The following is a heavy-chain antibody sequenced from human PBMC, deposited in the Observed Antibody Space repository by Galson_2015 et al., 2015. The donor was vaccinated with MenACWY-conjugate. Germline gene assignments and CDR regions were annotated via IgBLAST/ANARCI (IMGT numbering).Heavy chain of an antibody. CDR3: ARCRGDSSSGGVY. V-gene: IGHV3-11*03. CDR2: ISSSGGYT. CDR1: GFTFTDYY. Sequence: SLRLSCAASGFTFTDYYMSWIRQAPGKGLEWVSYISSSGGYTTYADSVKGRFTISRDNAKNSLYLQMNSLRVEDTAVYYCARCRGDSSSGGVYWGQGTLVTVTS. J-gene: IGHJ4*02. D-gene: IGHD6-13*01.